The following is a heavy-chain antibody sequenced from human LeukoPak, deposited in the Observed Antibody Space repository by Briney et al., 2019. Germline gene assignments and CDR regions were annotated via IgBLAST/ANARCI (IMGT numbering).Heavy chain of an antibody. CDR2: MNPNSGNT. D-gene: IGHD2-15*01. CDR1: GGTFSSYA. Sequence: ASVKVSCKASGGTFSSYAISWVRQAPGQGLEWMGWMNPNSGNTGYAQKFQGRVTMTRNTSISTAYMELSSLRSEDTAVYYCARVSGGFPPVTDDYWGQGTLVTVSS. J-gene: IGHJ4*02. V-gene: IGHV1-8*02. CDR3: ARVSGGFPPVTDDY.